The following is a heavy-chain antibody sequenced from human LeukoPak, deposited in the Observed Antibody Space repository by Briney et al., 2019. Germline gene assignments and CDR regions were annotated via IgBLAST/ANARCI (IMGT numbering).Heavy chain of an antibody. Sequence: ASVKVFCKASGYTFTSYGISWVRQAPGQGLEWMGWISAYNGNTNYAQKLQGRVTMTTDTSTSTAYMELRSLRSDDTAVYYCARDARRQGDRAGYYFDYWGQGTLVTVSS. J-gene: IGHJ4*02. CDR3: ARDARRQGDRAGYYFDY. D-gene: IGHD3-16*01. CDR1: GYTFTSYG. CDR2: ISAYNGNT. V-gene: IGHV1-18*01.